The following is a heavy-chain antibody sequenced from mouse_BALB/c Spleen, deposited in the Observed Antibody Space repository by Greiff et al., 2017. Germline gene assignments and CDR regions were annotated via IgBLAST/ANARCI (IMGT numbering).Heavy chain of an antibody. Sequence: EVKLVESGGGLVKPGGSLKLSCAASGFTFSDYYMYWVRQTPEKRLEWVATISDGGSYTYYPDSVKGRFTISRDNAKNNLYLQMSSLKSEDTAMYYCAREGDGYAMDYWGQGTSVTVSS. CDR3: AREGDGYAMDY. J-gene: IGHJ4*01. CDR1: GFTFSDYY. CDR2: ISDGGSYT. V-gene: IGHV5-4*02.